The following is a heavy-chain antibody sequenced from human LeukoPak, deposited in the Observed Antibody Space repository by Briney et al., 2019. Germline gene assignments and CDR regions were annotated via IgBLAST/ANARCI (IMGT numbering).Heavy chain of an antibody. Sequence: GGSLRLSCAASGFTFSSYGMSCVRQAPGRGLEWVSAISGSGGSTYYADSVRGLFPISRENSKNTVYLHMNSLRSEDKALYYCAKGTPDYDIFTGYYDYYYYYMDVWGKGTTVTISS. CDR2: ISGSGGST. V-gene: IGHV3-23*01. CDR3: AKGTPDYDIFTGYYDYYYYYMDV. D-gene: IGHD3-9*01. J-gene: IGHJ6*03. CDR1: GFTFSSYG.